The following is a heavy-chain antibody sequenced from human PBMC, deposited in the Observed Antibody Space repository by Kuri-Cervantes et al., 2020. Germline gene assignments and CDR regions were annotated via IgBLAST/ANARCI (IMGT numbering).Heavy chain of an antibody. J-gene: IGHJ6*02. CDR1: GFTFSSHG. D-gene: IGHD6-19*01. CDR2: ISYDGSNK. CDR3: AKAKQWLVLCMDV. V-gene: IGHV3-30*18. Sequence: GGSLRLSCAASGFTFSSHGMHWVRQAPGKGLEWVAVISYDGSNKYYADSVKSRFTISRDNSKNTLYLQMNSLNAEDTAVYYCAKAKQWLVLCMDVWGQGTTVTVSS.